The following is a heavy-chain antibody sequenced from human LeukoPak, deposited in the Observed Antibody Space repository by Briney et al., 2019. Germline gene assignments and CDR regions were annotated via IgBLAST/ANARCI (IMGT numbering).Heavy chain of an antibody. CDR3: TLVPYGGNSSPSGY. Sequence: GGSLRLSCAASGFTFSGSAMHWVRQASGKGLEWVGRIRSKANSYATAYAASVKGRFTISRADSKNTAYLQMNSLKTEDTAVYYCTLVPYGGNSSPSGYWGQGTLVTVSS. J-gene: IGHJ4*02. CDR2: IRSKANSYAT. V-gene: IGHV3-73*01. CDR1: GFTFSGSA. D-gene: IGHD4-23*01.